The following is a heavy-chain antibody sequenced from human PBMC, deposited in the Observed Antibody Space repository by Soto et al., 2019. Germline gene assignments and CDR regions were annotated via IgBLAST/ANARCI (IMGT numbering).Heavy chain of an antibody. CDR1: GFTVSSNY. D-gene: IGHD2-2*01. V-gene: IGHV3-53*01. CDR3: ARKPPAAIQGWAYGMDV. Sequence: GGSLRLSCAASGFTVSSNYMSWVRQAPGKGLEWVSVIYSGGSTYYADSVKGRFTISRDNARNTFYLQMNSLRVEDTAVYYCARKPPAAIQGWAYGMDVWGQGTTVTVSS. J-gene: IGHJ6*02. CDR2: IYSGGST.